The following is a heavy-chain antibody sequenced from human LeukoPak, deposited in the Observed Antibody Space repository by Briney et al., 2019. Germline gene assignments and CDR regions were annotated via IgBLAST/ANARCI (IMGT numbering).Heavy chain of an antibody. D-gene: IGHD2-15*01. CDR2: ISGSGGST. J-gene: IGHJ4*02. CDR3: ARDSPEHCSGGSCYHPFDY. V-gene: IGHV3-23*01. Sequence: PGGSLRLSCAASGFTFSSYAMSWVRQAPGKGLEWVSAISGSGGSTYYADSVKGRFTISRDNAKNSLYLQMNSLRAEDMAVYYCARDSPEHCSGGSCYHPFDYWGQGTLVTVSS. CDR1: GFTFSSYA.